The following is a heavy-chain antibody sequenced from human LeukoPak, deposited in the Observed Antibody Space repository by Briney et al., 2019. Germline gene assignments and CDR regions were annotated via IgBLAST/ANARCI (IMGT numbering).Heavy chain of an antibody. J-gene: IGHJ4*02. CDR1: GGSISSYY. CDR3: ARGGLWFGELDY. V-gene: IGHV4-59*01. CDR2: IYYSGST. Sequence: SETLSLTCTVSGGSISSYYWSWIRQPPGKGLEWIGYIYYSGSTNYNPSLKSRVTISVDTSKNQFSLKLSSVTAADTAVYYCARGGLWFGELDYWGQGTLVTVSS. D-gene: IGHD3-10*01.